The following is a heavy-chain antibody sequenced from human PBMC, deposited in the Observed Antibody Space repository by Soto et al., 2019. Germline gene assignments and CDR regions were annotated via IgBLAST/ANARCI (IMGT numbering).Heavy chain of an antibody. CDR3: ARGRGSDWYYFDY. CDR2: VNPNSNNT. D-gene: IGHD6-19*01. J-gene: IGHJ4*02. V-gene: IGHV1-8*01. CDR1: GYTFTNYD. Sequence: QVQLVQSGAEVKKPGASVKVSCKASGYTFTNYDINWVRQAPGQGLEWMGWVNPNSNNTGYAQKFQGRLTMTRCTSISLVYMELSSLTSDDTAVYYCARGRGSDWYYFDYWGQGALVTVSS.